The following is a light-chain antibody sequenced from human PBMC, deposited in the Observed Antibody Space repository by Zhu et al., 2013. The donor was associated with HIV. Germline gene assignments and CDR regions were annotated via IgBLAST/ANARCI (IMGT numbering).Light chain of an antibody. CDR2: DAS. Sequence: DIQMTQSPSTLSASVGDRVTITCRASQHIGTSLNWYQGKPGRAPKVLIYDASSLQSGVPSRFSGSGSGTDFTLSIRNLQPEDIATYYCQQSYILPFGFGPGTKVDI. V-gene: IGKV1-39*01. J-gene: IGKJ3*01. CDR3: QQSYILPFG. CDR1: QHIGTS.